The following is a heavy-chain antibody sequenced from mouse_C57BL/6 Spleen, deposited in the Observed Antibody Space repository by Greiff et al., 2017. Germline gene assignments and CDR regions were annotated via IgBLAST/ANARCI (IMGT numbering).Heavy chain of an antibody. V-gene: IGHV1-9*01. J-gene: IGHJ2*01. CDR3: ARIYYYGSSGDY. D-gene: IGHD1-1*01. Sequence: QVQLQQSGAELMKPGASVTLSCKATGYTFTGYWIEWVKQRPGHGLEWIGEILPGSGSTNYNEKFKGKATFTADTSYNTAYMQLSSLKTEDAAIYYCARIYYYGSSGDYWGQGTTLTVSS. CDR2: ILPGSGST. CDR1: GYTFTGYW.